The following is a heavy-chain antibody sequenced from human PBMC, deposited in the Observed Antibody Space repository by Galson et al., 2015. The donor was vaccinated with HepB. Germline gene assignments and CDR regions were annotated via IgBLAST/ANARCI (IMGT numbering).Heavy chain of an antibody. CDR3: ARATGGITIFGVLRATLDY. V-gene: IGHV4-59*01. CDR1: GGSISSYY. CDR2: IYYSGST. J-gene: IGHJ4*02. D-gene: IGHD3-3*01. Sequence: SETLSLTCTVSGGSISSYYWSWIRQPPGKGLEWIGYIYYSGSTNYNPSLKSRVTISVDTSKNQFSLKLSSVTAADTAVYYCARATGGITIFGVLRATLDYWGQGTLATVSS.